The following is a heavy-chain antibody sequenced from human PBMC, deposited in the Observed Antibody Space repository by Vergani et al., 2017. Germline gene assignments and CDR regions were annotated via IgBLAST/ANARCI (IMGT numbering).Heavy chain of an antibody. V-gene: IGHV3-23*04. Sequence: VQLVESGGGVVQPGGSLRLSCAASGFTFSSYAMSWVRQAPGKGLEWVSAISGSGGSTYYADSVKGRFTISRDNSKNTLYLQMNSLRAEDTAVYYCANVCSSTSCYGDAFDFWGQGTMVTVSS. CDR2: ISGSGGST. D-gene: IGHD2-2*01. CDR1: GFTFSSYA. CDR3: ANVCSSTSCYGDAFDF. J-gene: IGHJ3*01.